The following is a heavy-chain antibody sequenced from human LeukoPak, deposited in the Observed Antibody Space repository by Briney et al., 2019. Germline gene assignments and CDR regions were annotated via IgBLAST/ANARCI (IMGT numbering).Heavy chain of an antibody. V-gene: IGHV4-61*02. D-gene: IGHD6-19*01. Sequence: SETLSLTCTVSGGSISSGSYYWRWIRQPAGKGLEWIGRIYTSGSTNYNPSLRSRVTVSIDTSKNQFSLKLSSVTAADTAVYYCARENSSGWVIYWGQGTLSPSPQ. CDR3: ARENSSGWVIY. CDR2: IYTSGST. J-gene: IGHJ4*02. CDR1: GGSISSGSYY.